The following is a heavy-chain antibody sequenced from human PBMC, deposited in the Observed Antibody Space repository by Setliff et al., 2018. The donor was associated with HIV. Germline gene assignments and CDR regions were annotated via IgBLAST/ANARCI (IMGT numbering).Heavy chain of an antibody. CDR3: TKDHLSGWASDC. J-gene: IGHJ4*02. D-gene: IGHD6-19*01. V-gene: IGHV3-21*01. CDR1: GFTFSSYS. Sequence: GGSLRLSCAASGFTFSSYSMNWVRQAPGKGLEWVSSISSSSSYIYYADSVKGRFTISRDNAKNSVYLQMNSLRVEDTAMYYCTKDHLSGWASDCWGQGTLVTVSS. CDR2: ISSSSSYI.